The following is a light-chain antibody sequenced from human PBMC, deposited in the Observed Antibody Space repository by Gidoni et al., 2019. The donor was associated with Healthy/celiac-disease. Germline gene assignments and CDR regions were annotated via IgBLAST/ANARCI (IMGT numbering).Light chain of an antibody. V-gene: IGKV3-20*01. J-gene: IGKJ5*01. CDR2: GAS. CDR1: QSVSSSY. CDR3: QQYGSSPIT. Sequence: EIVLTQSPATLSLSPGERATLSCRASQSVSSSYLAWYQQKPEQAPRLLIYGASSGSGTDFTLTISRLEPEDFAVYYCQQYGSSPITFGQGTRLEIK.